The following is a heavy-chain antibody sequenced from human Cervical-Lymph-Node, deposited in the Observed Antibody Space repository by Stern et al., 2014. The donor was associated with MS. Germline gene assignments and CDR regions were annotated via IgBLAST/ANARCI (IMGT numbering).Heavy chain of an antibody. Sequence: QMQLVQSGDELKKPGSSVKVSCKASAGTFSSYAISWVRHATGQGLEWMAGIIPIFGTTNYAQKFQGRVTITADESTSTAYMELSSLRSEDTAVYYCARDGAYSYGRLYDYYGMDVWGQGTTVTVSS. CDR3: ARDGAYSYGRLYDYYGMDV. V-gene: IGHV1-69*01. CDR2: IIPIFGTT. D-gene: IGHD5-18*01. J-gene: IGHJ6*02. CDR1: AGTFSSYA.